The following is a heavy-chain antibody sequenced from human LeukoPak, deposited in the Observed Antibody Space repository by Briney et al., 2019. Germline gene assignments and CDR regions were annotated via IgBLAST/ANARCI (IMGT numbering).Heavy chain of an antibody. V-gene: IGHV5-51*01. CDR3: AREQYCSGGSCYLYLGY. CDR1: GYSFTSYW. Sequence: GESLKISCKGSGYSFTSYWIGWVRQMPGKGLEWMGIIYPGDSDTRYSPSFQGQVTISADKSISTAYLQWSSLKASDTAMYYCAREQYCSGGSCYLYLGYWGQGTLVTVPS. J-gene: IGHJ4*02. CDR2: IYPGDSDT. D-gene: IGHD2-15*01.